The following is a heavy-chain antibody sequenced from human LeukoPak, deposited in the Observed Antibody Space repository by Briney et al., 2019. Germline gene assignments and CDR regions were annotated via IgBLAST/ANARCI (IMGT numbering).Heavy chain of an antibody. CDR3: AKANWVSNGDSVW. Sequence: TGGSLRLSCAASGFPFSNYAMSWVRQAPARGPEWVSSIRGGCETFYADSVKGRFTLSRDDSRNTVYLQLSNLRVEDTAIYYCAKANWVSNGDSVWWGQGTQVTVSS. J-gene: IGHJ4*02. CDR2: IRGGCET. CDR1: GFPFSNYA. V-gene: IGHV3-23*01. D-gene: IGHD3-10*01.